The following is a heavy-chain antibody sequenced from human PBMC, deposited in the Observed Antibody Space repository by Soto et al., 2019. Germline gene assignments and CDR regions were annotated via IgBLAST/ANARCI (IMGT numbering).Heavy chain of an antibody. CDR1: SGSISSGGYF. CDR2: IYHSETT. CDR3: ARVRYSYGTFDF. Sequence: QVQLQESGPGLVKPSQTLSLTCAVSSGSISSGGYFWGWIRQHPGKGLEWIGYIYHSETTYYNPSLKSRLIISVDTSKNHFSLNLTSVTAADTGVYYCARVRYSYGTFDFWGQGTLVTVSS. D-gene: IGHD5-18*01. V-gene: IGHV4-31*11. J-gene: IGHJ4*02.